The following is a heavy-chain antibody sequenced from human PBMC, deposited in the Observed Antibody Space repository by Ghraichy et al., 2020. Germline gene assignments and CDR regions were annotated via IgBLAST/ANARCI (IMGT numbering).Heavy chain of an antibody. CDR1: GMTYSNYA. V-gene: IGHV3-23*01. CDR3: AKVVVISDSYYFEY. D-gene: IGHD3-22*01. J-gene: IGHJ4*02. Sequence: LSLTCAVSGMTYSNYAMSWVRQAPGKGLEWVSAISGSDGSTYYADSVKGRFTISGDISKNTLYLQMNSLRAEDTALYYCAKVVVISDSYYFEYWGQGTLVTVSS. CDR2: ISGSDGST.